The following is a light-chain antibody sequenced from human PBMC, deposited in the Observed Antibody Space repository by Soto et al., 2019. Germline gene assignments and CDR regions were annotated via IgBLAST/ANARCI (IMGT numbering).Light chain of an antibody. CDR1: TSDVGGHNF. V-gene: IGLV2-14*01. CDR3: SSYTRSSIWV. Sequence: QSALTQPASVSGSPGESITISCSGTTSDVGGHNFVSWFQQHPGKAPKMMIYAVDQRPSGVSIRFSGSKSGNMASLTISGLQTEDEADYYCSSYTRSSIWVFGGGTKVTVL. J-gene: IGLJ3*02. CDR2: AVD.